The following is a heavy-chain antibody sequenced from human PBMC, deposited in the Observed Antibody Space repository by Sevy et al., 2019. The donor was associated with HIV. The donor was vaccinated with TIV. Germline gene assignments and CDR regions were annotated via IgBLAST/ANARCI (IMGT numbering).Heavy chain of an antibody. CDR3: AKMPTRITMVRGVMRAFDI. CDR2: ISGSGGRT. D-gene: IGHD3-10*01. J-gene: IGHJ3*02. CDR1: GFTFSSYA. Sequence: GGSLRLSCAASGFTFSSYAMSWVRQAPGKGLEWVSAISGSGGRTYYADSVKGRFTISRDNSKNTVYLQMNSLRAEDTAVYYCAKMPTRITMVRGVMRAFDIWGQGTMVTVSS. V-gene: IGHV3-23*01.